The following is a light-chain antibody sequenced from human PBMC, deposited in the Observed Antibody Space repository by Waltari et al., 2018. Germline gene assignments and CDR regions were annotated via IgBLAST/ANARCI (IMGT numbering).Light chain of an antibody. CDR1: QSVLYSSNNKNY. V-gene: IGKV4-1*01. Sequence: DIVMTQSPDSLAVSLGERATINRKPSQSVLYSSNNKNYLAWYQQKPGRPPKLLIYWASTRESGVPDRFSGSGSGTDFTLTISSLQAEDVAVYYCQQYYSTPLTFGPGTKVDIK. J-gene: IGKJ3*01. CDR3: QQYYSTPLT. CDR2: WAS.